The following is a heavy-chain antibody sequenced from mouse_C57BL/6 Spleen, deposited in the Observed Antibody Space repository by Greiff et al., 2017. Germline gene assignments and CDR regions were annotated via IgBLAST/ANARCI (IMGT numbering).Heavy chain of an antibody. Sequence: EVKLMESGGGLVKPGGSLKLSCAASGFTFSSYAMSWVRQTPEKRLEWVATISDGGSYTYYPDNVKGRFTISRDNAKNNLYLQMSHLKSEDTAMYYCARDNWGYAMDDWGKGTSVTVSS. CDR3: ARDNWGYAMDD. J-gene: IGHJ4*01. CDR2: ISDGGSYT. V-gene: IGHV5-4*01. CDR1: GFTFSSYA. D-gene: IGHD4-1*01.